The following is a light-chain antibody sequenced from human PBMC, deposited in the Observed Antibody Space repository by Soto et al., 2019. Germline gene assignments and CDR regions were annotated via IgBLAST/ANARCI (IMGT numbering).Light chain of an antibody. J-gene: IGKJ5*01. CDR2: DAS. V-gene: IGKV3-11*01. Sequence: VLTQTAATLSLSPGERSTLSCRTSLSVSVYLDWYQQKPGQAPRLLISDASNRATGIPARFSGSGSGTDFTLTISSLEPEDFAVYYCHQRQYWPPITFGQGTRLE. CDR1: LSVSVY. CDR3: HQRQYWPPIT.